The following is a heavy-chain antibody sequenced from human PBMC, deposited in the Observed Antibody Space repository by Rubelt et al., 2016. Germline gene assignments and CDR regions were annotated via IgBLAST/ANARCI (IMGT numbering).Heavy chain of an antibody. CDR3: ETLTGIAVAGTWVDY. V-gene: IGHV4-34*01. CDR2: INHSGST. CDR1: GGSFSGYY. D-gene: IGHD6-19*01. Sequence: QVQLQQWGAGLLKPSETLSLTCAVYGGSFSGYYWSWIRQPPGKGLEWIGEINHSGSTNYNPSLKSRVTISVDTAKNQVALKLSSVTAADTAVYYCETLTGIAVAGTWVDYWGQGTLVTVSS. J-gene: IGHJ4*02.